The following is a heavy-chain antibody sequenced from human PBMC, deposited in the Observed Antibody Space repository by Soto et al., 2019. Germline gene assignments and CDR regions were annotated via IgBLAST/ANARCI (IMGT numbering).Heavy chain of an antibody. V-gene: IGHV3-9*01. Sequence: GGSLRLSCAASGFTFDAYAMHWVRRAPGKGLEGVSGISWNSGGIGYADSVKGRFTISRDNAKNSLYLQMNSLRAEDTALYYCAKDLSSSWCWYFDLWGRGTLVTVSS. CDR2: ISWNSGGI. D-gene: IGHD6-13*01. CDR3: AKDLSSSWCWYFDL. CDR1: GFTFDAYA. J-gene: IGHJ2*01.